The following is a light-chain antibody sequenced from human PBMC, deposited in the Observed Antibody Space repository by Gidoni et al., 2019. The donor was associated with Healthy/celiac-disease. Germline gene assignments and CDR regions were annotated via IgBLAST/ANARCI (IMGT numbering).Light chain of an antibody. J-gene: IGLJ3*02. CDR2: GKN. CDR3: NSRDSSGNHLV. V-gene: IGLV3-19*01. CDR1: SPRSYY. Sequence: SSELTQDPAVSVALGQTVRITCQGDSPRSYYASWYQQKPGQAPVLVIYGKNNRPSGIPDRFSGSSSGNTAYLTITGAQAEDEADYYCNSRDSSGNHLVFGGGTKLTVL.